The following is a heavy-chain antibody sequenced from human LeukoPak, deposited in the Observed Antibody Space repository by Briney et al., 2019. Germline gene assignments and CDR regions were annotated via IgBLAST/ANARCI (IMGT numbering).Heavy chain of an antibody. CDR3: ARDLQSYSSSWYLIDP. J-gene: IGHJ5*02. CDR1: GYSFTSHY. CDR2: INPSGSST. V-gene: IGHV1-46*01. D-gene: IGHD6-13*01. Sequence: GASVKVSCKASGYSFTSHYMHWVRQAPGQGLEWMGLINPSGSSTLYAQKFQGRVTMTRDMSTTTDYMELSSLRSEDTAVYYCARDLQSYSSSWYLIDPWGQGTLVTVSS.